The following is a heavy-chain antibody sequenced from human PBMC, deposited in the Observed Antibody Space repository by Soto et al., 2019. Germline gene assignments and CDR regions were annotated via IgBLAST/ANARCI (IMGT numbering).Heavy chain of an antibody. CDR1: GVSISNTEW. CDR2: VHHSGNT. CDR3: AKWHPLDP. Sequence: QVQVQESGPGLVKPSGTLSLTCTVSGVSISNTEWWSWVRQPPGKGLEWMGEVHHSGNTNYNPSLKGRVTMSVDKSKNQFSLMLRSVTAADTAIYYCAKWHPLDPWGQGTLVIVSS. D-gene: IGHD2-8*01. J-gene: IGHJ5*02. V-gene: IGHV4-4*02.